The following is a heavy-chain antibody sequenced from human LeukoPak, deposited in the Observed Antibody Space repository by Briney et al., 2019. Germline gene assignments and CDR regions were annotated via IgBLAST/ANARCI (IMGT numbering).Heavy chain of an antibody. J-gene: IGHJ4*02. V-gene: IGHV1-2*02. CDR2: INPNSGGT. CDR3: AGFNYYGSGSYSPPIDY. D-gene: IGHD3-10*01. CDR1: GYTFTGYY. Sequence: ASVKVSCKASGYTFTGYYMHWVRQAPGQGLEWMGWINPNSGGTNYAQKFQGRVTMTRDTSISTAYMELSRLGSDDTAVYYCAGFNYYGSGSYSPPIDYWGQGTLVTVSS.